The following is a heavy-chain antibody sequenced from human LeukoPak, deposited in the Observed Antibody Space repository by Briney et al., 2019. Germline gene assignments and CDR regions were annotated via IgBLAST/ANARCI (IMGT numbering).Heavy chain of an antibody. D-gene: IGHD3-9*01. V-gene: IGHV3-9*01. J-gene: IGHJ4*02. CDR3: AKDPYDILTGYVFDY. CDR2: ISWNSGSI. CDR1: GFTFDDYA. Sequence: PGGSLRLSCAASGFTFDDYAMHWVRQAPGKGLEWVSGISWNSGSIGYADSVKGRFTISRDNAKNSLYLQMNSLRAEDTALYYCAKDPYDILTGYVFDYWGQGTLVTVSS.